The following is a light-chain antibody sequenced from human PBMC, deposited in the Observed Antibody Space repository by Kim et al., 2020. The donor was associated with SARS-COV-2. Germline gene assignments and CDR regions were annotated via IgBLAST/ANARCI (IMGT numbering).Light chain of an antibody. CDR2: AAS. CDR1: RSISFH. CDR3: QQTYTTPYS. J-gene: IGKJ2*03. Sequence: DVQMTQSPSSLSASVGDRVTITCRASRSISFHLNWYQQKSGKAPKLLIYAASSLQHGVSSTFSGSGSGAAFTLTISSLQPDDFATYYCQQTYTTPYSFGQGTKLEI. V-gene: IGKV1-39*01.